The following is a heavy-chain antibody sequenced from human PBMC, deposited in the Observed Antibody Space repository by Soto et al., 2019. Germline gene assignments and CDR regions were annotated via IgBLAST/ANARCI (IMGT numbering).Heavy chain of an antibody. V-gene: IGHV1-18*01. Sequence: QVQLVQSGAEVKKPGASVKVSCKASGYTFTNYGFSWVRQAPGQGLEWMGWISAYNGNTNDVQKFQGRVTMTTDTSPSRVCRGLCSLSSDDTAVYHWARAEGDYESSANGYWGQGTPVTVSS. D-gene: IGHD3-22*01. CDR2: ISAYNGNT. CDR1: GYTFTNYG. J-gene: IGHJ4*02. CDR3: ARAEGDYESSANGY.